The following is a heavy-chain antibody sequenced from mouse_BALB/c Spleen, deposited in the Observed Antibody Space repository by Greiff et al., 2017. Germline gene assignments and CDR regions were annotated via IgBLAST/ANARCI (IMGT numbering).Heavy chain of an antibody. J-gene: IGHJ2*01. CDR2: ISSGSSTI. CDR3: ARGGYRLFDY. D-gene: IGHD2-14*01. V-gene: IGHV5-17*02. CDR1: GFTFSSFG. Sequence: DVMLVESGGGLVQPGGSRKLSCAASGFTFSSFGMHWVRQAPEKGLEWVAYISSGSSTIYYADTVKGRFTISRDNPKNTLFLQMTSLRSEDTAMYYCARGGYRLFDYWGQGTTLTVSS.